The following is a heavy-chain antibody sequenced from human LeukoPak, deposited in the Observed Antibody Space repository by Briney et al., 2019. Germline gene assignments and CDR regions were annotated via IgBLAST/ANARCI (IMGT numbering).Heavy chain of an antibody. CDR2: IIPIFGTA. CDR1: GYTFTDYY. D-gene: IGHD3-22*01. J-gene: IGHJ4*02. Sequence: SVKVSCKASGYTFTDYYIHWVRQAPGQGLEWMGWIIPIFGTANYAQKFQGRVTITADESTSTAYMELSSLRSEDTAVYYCARAARDAYDSSGYYYPNFDYWGQGTLVTVSS. CDR3: ARAARDAYDSSGYYYPNFDY. V-gene: IGHV1-69*13.